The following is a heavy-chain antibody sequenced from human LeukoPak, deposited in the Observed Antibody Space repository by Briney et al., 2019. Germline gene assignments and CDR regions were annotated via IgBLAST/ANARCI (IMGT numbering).Heavy chain of an antibody. V-gene: IGHV3-7*01. CDR3: ARDPYYSETSGYEFGAFDI. CDR2: IRQDGSEK. J-gene: IGHJ3*02. D-gene: IGHD3-22*01. CDR1: GFTFATYW. Sequence: GGSLRLSCAASGFTFATYWMTWVRQAPGKGLEWVANIRQDGSEKQHVDSVKGRFTISRDNAKNSLYLQMNSLRAEDTAVYFCARDPYYSETSGYEFGAFDIWGQGTKVTVSS.